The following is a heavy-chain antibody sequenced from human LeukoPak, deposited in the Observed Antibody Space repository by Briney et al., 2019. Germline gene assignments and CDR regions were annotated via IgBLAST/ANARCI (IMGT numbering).Heavy chain of an antibody. CDR1: GFTFSSYW. V-gene: IGHV3-74*01. J-gene: IGHJ4*02. D-gene: IGHD3-22*01. Sequence: PSGGSLRLSCAASGFTFSSYWMHWVRQAPGKGLVWVSRINSDGSSTSYADSVKGRFTISRDNAKNTLYLQMNSLSAEDTAVYYCARHSSGYYSEPDYWGQGTLVTVSS. CDR3: ARHSSGYYSEPDY. CDR2: INSDGSST.